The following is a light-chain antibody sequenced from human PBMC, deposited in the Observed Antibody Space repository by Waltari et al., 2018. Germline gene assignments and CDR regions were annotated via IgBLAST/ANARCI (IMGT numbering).Light chain of an antibody. Sequence: ETVMTQSPATLSVYPGERATLSCRASQRIKNNLAWYQQKGGQAPRLLLFDASTRATGISARFSGSGYGTEFTLTISSLQSEDFAVYYCQQYDNWPLTFGGGTKVEMK. J-gene: IGKJ4*01. V-gene: IGKV3-15*01. CDR2: DAS. CDR1: QRIKNN. CDR3: QQYDNWPLT.